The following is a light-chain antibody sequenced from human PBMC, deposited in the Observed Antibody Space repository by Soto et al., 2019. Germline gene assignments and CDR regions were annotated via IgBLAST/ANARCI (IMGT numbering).Light chain of an antibody. J-gene: IGKJ1*01. CDR1: QSILHSPNNKDA. CDR2: WAS. Sequence: DIVMTQSPDSLAVSLGERATINCKSSQSILHSPNNKDALTWYQQKPGQPPKLLSNWASTRESGVPDRFSGAGSGTDFTLTISSLQAEDVAVYYCQQFYTTPTFGQGTRVEIK. CDR3: QQFYTTPT. V-gene: IGKV4-1*01.